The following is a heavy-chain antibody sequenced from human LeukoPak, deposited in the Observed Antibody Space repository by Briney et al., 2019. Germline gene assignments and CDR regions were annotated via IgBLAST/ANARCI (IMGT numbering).Heavy chain of an antibody. D-gene: IGHD1-26*01. CDR3: AKALVGATVDY. CDR2: IIPIFGTA. CDR1: GYTFTSYG. Sequence: ASVEVSCKASGYTFTSYGISWVRQAPGQGLEWMGGIIPIFGTANYAQKFQGRVTITTDESTSTAYMELSSLRSEDTAVYYCAKALVGATVDYWGQGTLVTVSS. V-gene: IGHV1-69*05. J-gene: IGHJ4*02.